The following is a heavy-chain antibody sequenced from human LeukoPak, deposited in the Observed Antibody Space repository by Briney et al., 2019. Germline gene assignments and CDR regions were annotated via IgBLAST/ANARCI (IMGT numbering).Heavy chain of an antibody. CDR1: GYTFTGYY. CDR2: INPNSGGT. Sequence: ASVKVSCKASGYTFTGYYMHWVRQAPGQGLEWMGRINPNSGGTNYAQKFQGRVTMTRDTSISTAYMELSRLRSDDTAVYYCARGATNYSYYGMDVWGQGTTVTVSS. J-gene: IGHJ6*02. V-gene: IGHV1-2*06. CDR3: ARGATNYSYYGMDV.